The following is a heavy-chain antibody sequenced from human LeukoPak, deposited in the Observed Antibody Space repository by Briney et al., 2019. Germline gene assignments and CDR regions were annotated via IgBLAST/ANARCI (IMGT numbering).Heavy chain of an antibody. J-gene: IGHJ4*02. Sequence: PSETLSLTCTVSGGSISSYYWSWIRQSPGKGLEWIGYIYYSGSTNYNPSLKSRVTISVDTSKNQFSLKLSSVTAADTAVYYCARGDSSGYPQYYFDYWGQGTLVTVSS. CDR3: ARGDSSGYPQYYFDY. CDR2: IYYSGST. D-gene: IGHD3-22*01. CDR1: GGSISSYY. V-gene: IGHV4-59*01.